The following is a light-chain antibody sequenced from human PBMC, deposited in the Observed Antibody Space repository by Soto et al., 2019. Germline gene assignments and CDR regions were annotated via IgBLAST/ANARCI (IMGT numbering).Light chain of an antibody. CDR2: AAS. CDR3: RQRKSYPIT. V-gene: IGKV1-16*01. CDR1: QDISNY. Sequence: DIQMTQSPSSLSASVGDRVTITCRASQDISNYLEWFQQKPGKAPQSLIFAASSLQSGVPSRFSGSGSGTDFTLIISSLQPEDFATYYCRQRKSYPITFGQGTRLEIK. J-gene: IGKJ5*01.